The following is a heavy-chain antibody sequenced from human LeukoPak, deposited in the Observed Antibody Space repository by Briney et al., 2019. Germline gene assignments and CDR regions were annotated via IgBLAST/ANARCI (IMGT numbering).Heavy chain of an antibody. CDR2: ISYDGSNK. Sequence: GGSLRLSCAASGFTFSSYGMHWVRQAPGKGLEWVAVISYDGSNKYYADSVKGRFTISRDNSKNTLYLQMNSLRAEDTAVYYCAKDALFVVPASMSRMDVWGQGTTVTVSS. D-gene: IGHD2-2*01. CDR1: GFTFSSYG. J-gene: IGHJ6*02. CDR3: AKDALFVVPASMSRMDV. V-gene: IGHV3-30*18.